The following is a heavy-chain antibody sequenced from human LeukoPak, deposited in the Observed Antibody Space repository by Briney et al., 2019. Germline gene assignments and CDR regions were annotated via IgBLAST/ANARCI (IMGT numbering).Heavy chain of an antibody. CDR2: ISAYNGNT. Sequence: ASVKVSCKASGYTFTSYGISWVRQAPGQGLEWMGWISAYNGNTNYAQKLQGRVTMTTDTSTSTAYMELRSLRSDDTAVYYCARDHSSSWSGPDPDAFEIWGKGPRVTVSS. J-gene: IGHJ3*02. CDR3: ARDHSSSWSGPDPDAFEI. V-gene: IGHV1-18*01. D-gene: IGHD6-13*01. CDR1: GYTFTSYG.